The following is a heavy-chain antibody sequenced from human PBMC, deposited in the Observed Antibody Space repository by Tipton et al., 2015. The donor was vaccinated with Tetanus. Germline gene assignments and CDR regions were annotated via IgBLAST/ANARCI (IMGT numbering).Heavy chain of an antibody. Sequence: SLRLSCAASGLTFSKYSMNWVRQAPGKGLEWISYISGSSNTIYYADSVKGRFTISRDNAKNSLYLQRNSLRDEDTAVYYCGRCYPAGLNYYYSAMDVWGQGTTVTVSS. CDR1: GLTFSKYS. CDR2: ISGSSNTI. D-gene: IGHD2-2*01. J-gene: IGHJ6*02. CDR3: GRCYPAGLNYYYSAMDV. V-gene: IGHV3-48*02.